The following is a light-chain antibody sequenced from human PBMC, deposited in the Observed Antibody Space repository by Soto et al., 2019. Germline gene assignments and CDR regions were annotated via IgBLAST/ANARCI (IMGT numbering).Light chain of an antibody. CDR2: FAS. V-gene: IGKV2-28*01. CDR1: HSPLHSNGYNY. J-gene: IGKJ2*01. Sequence: DIVMTQSPLSLPVTPGEPASISCRSSHSPLHSNGYNYLDWYLQKPGQSPQLLIHFASNRASGVPDRFRGSGSGTDFTLKISRVEAEDVGVYYCMQAIQPPRTFGQGTKLEIK. CDR3: MQAIQPPRT.